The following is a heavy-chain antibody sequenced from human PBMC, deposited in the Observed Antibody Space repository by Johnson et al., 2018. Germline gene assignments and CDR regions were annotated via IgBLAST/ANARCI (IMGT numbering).Heavy chain of an antibody. CDR2: IYYSGST. V-gene: IGHV4-59*01. CDR1: GGSISSYY. Sequence: QVQLQESGPGLVKPSETLSLTCTVSGGSISSYYWSWIRQPPGKGLEWIGYIYYSGSTNYNPSLKSRVTISVDTSKNQFSLKLSSVTAAETAMYYCARDKSADIWGQGTMVTVSS. CDR3: ARDKSADI. J-gene: IGHJ3*02.